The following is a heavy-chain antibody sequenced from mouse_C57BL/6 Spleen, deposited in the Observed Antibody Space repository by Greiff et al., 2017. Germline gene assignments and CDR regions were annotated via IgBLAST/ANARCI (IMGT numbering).Heavy chain of an antibody. Sequence: QVQLQQPGAELVMPGASVKLSCKASGYTFTSYWMHWVKQRPGQGLEWIGEIDPSDSYTTYNQKFKGKSTLTVDKSSSTAYMQLSSLTSEDSAVYYCARAGCSVAFYSGVWGTGATVTVYS. CDR3: ARAGCSVAFYSGV. V-gene: IGHV1-69*01. CDR2: IDPSDSYT. D-gene: IGHD1-1*02. J-gene: IGHJ1*03. CDR1: GYTFTSYW.